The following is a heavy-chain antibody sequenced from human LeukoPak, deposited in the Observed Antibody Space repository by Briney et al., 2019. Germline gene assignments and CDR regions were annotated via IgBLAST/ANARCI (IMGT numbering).Heavy chain of an antibody. CDR3: ARAPGYSGYDTLFDY. CDR1: GYTFTGYY. J-gene: IGHJ4*02. CDR2: INPNSGGT. D-gene: IGHD5-12*01. V-gene: IGHV1-2*02. Sequence: ASVKVSCKASGYTFTGYYMHWVRQAPGQGLEWMGWINPNSGGTNYAQMFQGRVTMTRDTSISTAYMELSRLRSDDTAVYYCARAPGYSGYDTLFDYWGQGTLVTVSS.